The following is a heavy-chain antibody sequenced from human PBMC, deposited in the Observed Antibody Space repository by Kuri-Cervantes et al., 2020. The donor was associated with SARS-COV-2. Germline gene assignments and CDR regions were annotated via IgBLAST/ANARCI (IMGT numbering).Heavy chain of an antibody. D-gene: IGHD1-14*01. V-gene: IGHV3-11*04. CDR3: ASINRGARQEAGDY. CDR2: IGPSGTTK. J-gene: IGHJ4*02. CDR1: GFIFSDYY. Sequence: GGSLRLSCTASGFIFSDYYMTWIRQAPGKGLEWVSNIGPSGTTKYYADSVKGRFTISRDNAKNSLYLQMNSLRAEDTAVYYCASINRGARQEAGDYWGQGTLVTVSS.